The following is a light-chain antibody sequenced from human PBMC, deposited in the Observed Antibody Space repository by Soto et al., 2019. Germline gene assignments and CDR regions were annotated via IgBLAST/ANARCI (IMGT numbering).Light chain of an antibody. CDR3: SSYTRSSTYV. V-gene: IGLV2-14*03. Sequence: QSVLTQPASVSGSPGQSITISCTGTSSDVGGYNYVSWYQRHPGKAPKLVIYDVSNRPSGVSNRFSGSKSGNTASLTISGLQAEDEADYYCSSYTRSSTYVFGTGTKVPVL. CDR2: DVS. J-gene: IGLJ1*01. CDR1: SSDVGGYNY.